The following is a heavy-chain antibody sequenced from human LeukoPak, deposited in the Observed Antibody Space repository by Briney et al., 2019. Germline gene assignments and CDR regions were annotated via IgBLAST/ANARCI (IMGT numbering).Heavy chain of an antibody. J-gene: IGHJ4*02. CDR1: GYTFTNYG. CDR2: MNPNSGNT. D-gene: IGHD6-13*01. CDR3: ARGLRAAGRGGTKKPQYYFDY. V-gene: IGHV1-8*02. Sequence: GASVKVSCKASGYTFTNYGINWVRQATGQGLEWMGWMNPNSGNTGYAQKFQGRVTMTRNTSISTAYMELSSLRSEDTAVYYCARGLRAAGRGGTKKPQYYFDYWGQGTLVTVSS.